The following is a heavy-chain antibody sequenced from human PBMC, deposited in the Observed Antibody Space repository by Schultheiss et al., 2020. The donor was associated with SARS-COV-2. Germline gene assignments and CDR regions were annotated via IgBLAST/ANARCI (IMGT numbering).Heavy chain of an antibody. CDR3: ARGNGYCSSTSCYRFYYYYYYMDV. V-gene: IGHV1-2*02. Sequence: ASVKVSCKASGYTFTGYYMHWVRQAPGQGLEWMGWINPNSGGTNYAQKFQGRVTMTRDTSISTAYMELSRLRSDDTAVYYCARGNGYCSSTSCYRFYYYYYYMDVWGKGTTVTVSS. J-gene: IGHJ6*03. CDR2: INPNSGGT. CDR1: GYTFTGYY. D-gene: IGHD2-2*02.